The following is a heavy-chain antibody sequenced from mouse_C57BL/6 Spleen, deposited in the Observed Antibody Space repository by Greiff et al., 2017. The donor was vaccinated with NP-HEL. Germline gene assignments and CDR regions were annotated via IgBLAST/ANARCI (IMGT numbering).Heavy chain of an antibody. CDR1: GYSFTDYN. J-gene: IGHJ4*01. Sequence: VQLQQSGPELVKPGASVKISCKASGYSFTDYNMNWVKQSNGKSLEWIGVINPNYGTTSYNQKFKGKATLTVDQSSSTAYMQLNSLTSEDSAVYYCARRRIYYDYDVGYAMDYWGQGTSVTVSS. CDR2: INPNYGTT. V-gene: IGHV1-39*01. CDR3: ARRRIYYDYDVGYAMDY. D-gene: IGHD2-4*01.